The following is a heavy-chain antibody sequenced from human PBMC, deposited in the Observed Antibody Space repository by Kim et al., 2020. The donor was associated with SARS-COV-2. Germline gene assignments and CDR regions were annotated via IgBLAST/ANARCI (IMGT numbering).Heavy chain of an antibody. D-gene: IGHD1-26*01. CDR2: NSGGP. J-gene: IGHJ4*02. V-gene: IGHV1-2*02. CDR3: SKSRAFDY. Sequence: NSGGPRFSQKFQGRVTVTRDTSISTAYMELGGLGSDDTAVYYCSKSRAFDYWGQGTLVTVSS.